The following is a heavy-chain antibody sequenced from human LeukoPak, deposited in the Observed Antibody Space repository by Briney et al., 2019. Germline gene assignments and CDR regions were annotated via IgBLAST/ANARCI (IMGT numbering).Heavy chain of an antibody. D-gene: IGHD2-2*01. CDR2: IFHTGTT. Sequence: SQTLSLTCTVAGGSITSGDNYWSWIRQPPGKGLEWIGYIFHTGTTFNNPSLKSRVTISVDTSKNQFSLKLSSVTAADTAVYYCARGGCSSTSCPPSYYYYYGMDVWGQGTTVTVSS. CDR1: GGSITSGDNY. CDR3: ARGGCSSTSCPPSYYYYYGMDV. J-gene: IGHJ6*02. V-gene: IGHV4-30-4*01.